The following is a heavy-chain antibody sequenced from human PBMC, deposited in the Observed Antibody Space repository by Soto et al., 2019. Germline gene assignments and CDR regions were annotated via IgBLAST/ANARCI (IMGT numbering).Heavy chain of an antibody. CDR1: GDSISEYY. D-gene: IGHD6-19*01. CDR3: ARHAPLYSSGWARLQRNLNWFDP. J-gene: IGHJ5*02. Sequence: SETLSLTCTVSGDSISEYYWSWIRQPPGKGLEWIGYIYYSGSTNSNNPSLKSRVTISVDTSKNQFSLKLSSVTAADTAVYYCARHAPLYSSGWARLQRNLNWFDPWGQGTLVTVSS. V-gene: IGHV4-59*08. CDR2: IYYSGST.